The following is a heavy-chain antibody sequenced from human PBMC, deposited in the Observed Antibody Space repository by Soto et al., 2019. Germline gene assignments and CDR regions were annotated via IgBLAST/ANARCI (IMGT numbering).Heavy chain of an antibody. CDR1: GGTFNNHV. CDR2: IIPIFGTS. CDR3: VRVKMREMATMLRNKWFDP. D-gene: IGHD5-12*01. V-gene: IGHV1-69*01. J-gene: IGHJ5*02. Sequence: QVQLVQSGAEVKKPGSSVKVSCKASGGTFNNHVINWVRQAPGHGLEWMGGIIPIFGTSNYAQKFQGRVTSTADESTRTAYMELSSLSSEDTAVYYCVRVKMREMATMLRNKWFDPWGQGTLVTGSS.